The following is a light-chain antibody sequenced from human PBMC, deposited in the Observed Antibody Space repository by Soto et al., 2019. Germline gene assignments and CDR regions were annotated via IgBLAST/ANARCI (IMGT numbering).Light chain of an antibody. Sequence: EIVLTQSPGTLSLSPGERATLSCRASHTISSSYLAWYQQKPGQAPRLLMYGISRRATGIPDRFSGSGSGTDFTLSITRLEPEYFAVYYCQQYVTSSPRTFGQGTKVAIK. V-gene: IGKV3-20*01. CDR2: GIS. CDR3: QQYVTSSPRT. CDR1: HTISSSY. J-gene: IGKJ1*01.